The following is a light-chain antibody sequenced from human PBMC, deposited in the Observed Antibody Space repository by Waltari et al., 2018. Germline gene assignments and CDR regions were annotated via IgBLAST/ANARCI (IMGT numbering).Light chain of an antibody. CDR2: EGA. CDR3: SSDAVSDNFYD. CDR1: ASDGS. J-gene: IGLJ1*01. V-gene: IGLV2-8*01. Sequence: QSALTQPPSASGSPGQSVTISCPGTASDGSFSWYQQHPGKAPKLLIYEGAKRPPGVPARFSGSKAGRAASLTVSGLQTEDEADYYCSSDAVSDNFYDFGTGTRVTVL.